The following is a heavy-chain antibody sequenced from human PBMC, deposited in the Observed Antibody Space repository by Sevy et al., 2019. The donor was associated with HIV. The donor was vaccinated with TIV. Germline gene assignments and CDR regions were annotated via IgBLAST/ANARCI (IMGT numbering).Heavy chain of an antibody. V-gene: IGHV3-15*07. J-gene: IGHJ3*02. CDR3: TTDSLNYFGSGSYAFDI. Sequence: GGSLRLSCAASGLTFSNAWMNWVRQAPGKGLEWVGRIKSKTDGETTEYAAPVRGRFTISRDDSKTTMYLQMNSLKTEDTAIYYCTTDSLNYFGSGSYAFDIWGQGTMVTVSS. CDR1: GLTFSNAW. CDR2: IKSKTDGETT. D-gene: IGHD3-10*01.